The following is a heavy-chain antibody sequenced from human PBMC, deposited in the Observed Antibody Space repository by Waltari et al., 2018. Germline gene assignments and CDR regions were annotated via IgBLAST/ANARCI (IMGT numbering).Heavy chain of an antibody. V-gene: IGHV1-2*02. Sequence: KPGASVKVSCKASGYTFTGYYMHWVRQAPGQGLEWMGWINPNSGGTNYAQKFQGRVTMTRDTSISTAYMELSRLRSDDTAVYYCARDDGDSSAEYFQHWGQGTLVIVSS. CDR3: ARDDGDSSAEYFQH. CDR1: GYTFTGYY. CDR2: INPNSGGT. J-gene: IGHJ1*01. D-gene: IGHD4-17*01.